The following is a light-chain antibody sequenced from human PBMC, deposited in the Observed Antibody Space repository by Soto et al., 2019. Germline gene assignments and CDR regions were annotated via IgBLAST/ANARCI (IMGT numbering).Light chain of an antibody. CDR2: DAS. V-gene: IGKV1-5*01. Sequence: DIQMTQSPSSLSASVGDRVTITCRASQSISNYLNWYQQKPGKAPKLLIYDASSLNSGVPSRFSGNGSGTEFTLTISRLQPDDFATYYCQQYNTSSTFSQGTRLEIK. CDR1: QSISNY. CDR3: QQYNTSST. J-gene: IGKJ5*01.